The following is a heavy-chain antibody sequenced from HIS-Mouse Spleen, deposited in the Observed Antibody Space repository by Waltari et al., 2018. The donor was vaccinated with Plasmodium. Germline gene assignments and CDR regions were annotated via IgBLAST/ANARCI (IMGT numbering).Heavy chain of an antibody. CDR2: IKQDGSEK. CDR1: GFTFSSHW. J-gene: IGHJ2*01. V-gene: IGHV3-7*01. D-gene: IGHD6-13*01. Sequence: EVQLVESGGGLVQPGGPVRLSCEASGFTFSSHWMSWVRQAPGKGLEWVANIKQDGSEKYYVDSVKGRFTISRDNAKNSLYLQMNSLRAEDTAVYYCASSWYWYFDLWGRGTLVTVSS. CDR3: ASSWYWYFDL.